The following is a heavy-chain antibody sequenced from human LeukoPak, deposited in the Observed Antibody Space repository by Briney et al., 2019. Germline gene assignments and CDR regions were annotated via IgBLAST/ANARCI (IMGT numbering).Heavy chain of an antibody. Sequence: ASVKVSCKASGYTFTSYAMHWVRQAPGQRLEWMGWINAGNGNTKYSQKFHGKVTITRDTSASTAYMELSSLRPEDTAVYFCARDKGPPRRVAGHFDYWGQGTLVTVSS. J-gene: IGHJ4*02. CDR3: ARDKGPPRRVAGHFDY. CDR2: INAGNGNT. D-gene: IGHD6-19*01. CDR1: GYTFTSYA. V-gene: IGHV1-3*01.